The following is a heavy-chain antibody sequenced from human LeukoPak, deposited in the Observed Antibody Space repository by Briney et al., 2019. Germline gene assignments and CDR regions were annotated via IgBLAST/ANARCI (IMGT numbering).Heavy chain of an antibody. D-gene: IGHD6-19*01. CDR2: ISNSARTI. J-gene: IGHJ5*02. Sequence: GGSLRLSCAASGFTFSSYEMSWVRQAPGKGLEWVSYISNSARTIYYADSLRGRFTISRDNAKNSLYLQMNSLRAGDTAVYYCVKGQSSGWNYWFLPWGGGTLVTVSS. V-gene: IGHV3-48*03. CDR1: GFTFSSYE. CDR3: VKGQSSGWNYWFLP.